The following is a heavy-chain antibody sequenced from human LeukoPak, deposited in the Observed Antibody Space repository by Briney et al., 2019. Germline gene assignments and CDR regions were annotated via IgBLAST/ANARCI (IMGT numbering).Heavy chain of an antibody. Sequence: SVKVSCKASGVTLSSYAISWVRQAPGHGLEWMGGIIPIFVTANYAQKFQGRVTITADKSTSTAYMELSSLRSEDTAVYYCARAKTGAIWFGELLLDYWGQGTLVTVSS. D-gene: IGHD3-10*01. CDR2: IIPIFVTA. CDR1: GVTLSSYA. J-gene: IGHJ4*02. V-gene: IGHV1-69*06. CDR3: ARAKTGAIWFGELLLDY.